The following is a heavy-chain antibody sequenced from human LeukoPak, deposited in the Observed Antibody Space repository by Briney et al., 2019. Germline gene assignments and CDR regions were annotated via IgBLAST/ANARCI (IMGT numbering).Heavy chain of an antibody. CDR2: IYYSGST. J-gene: IGHJ4*02. Sequence: PSETLSLTCTVSGGSISSSSYYWGWIRQPPGKGLEWIGSIYYSGSTYYNSSLKSRVTISVDTSKNQFSLKLSSVTAADTAVYYCAREVIAQANYYDSSGYLRYFDYWGQGTLVTVSS. V-gene: IGHV4-39*07. CDR1: GGSISSSSYY. CDR3: AREVIAQANYYDSSGYLRYFDY. D-gene: IGHD3-22*01.